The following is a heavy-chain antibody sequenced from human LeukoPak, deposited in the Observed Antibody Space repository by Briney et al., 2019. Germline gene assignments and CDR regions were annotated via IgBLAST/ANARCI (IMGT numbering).Heavy chain of an antibody. CDR3: ARSEYSGSYYNYYYGMDV. V-gene: IGHV1-18*01. CDR2: ISAYNGNT. Sequence: GASVKVSCKASGYTFTIYGISWVRQAPGQGGEWMGWISAYNGNTNYAQKLQGRVTMTTDTSTSTAYMELRSLRSDDAAVYYCARSEYSGSYYNYYYGMDVWGQGTTVTVSS. J-gene: IGHJ6*02. D-gene: IGHD1-26*01. CDR1: GYTFTIYG.